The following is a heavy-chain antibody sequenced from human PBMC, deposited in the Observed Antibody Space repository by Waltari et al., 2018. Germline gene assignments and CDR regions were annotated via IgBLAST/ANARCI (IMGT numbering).Heavy chain of an antibody. CDR2: IRGSGGST. J-gene: IGHJ4*02. CDR1: GFTFSSHA. CDR3: AKRLYDPLGSDY. V-gene: IGHV3-23*04. D-gene: IGHD3-22*01. Sequence: EVQLVESGGGLVQPGGSLRLSCAASGFTFSSHAMSWVRQAPGKGLVWVSAIRGSGGSTYNAETVKGRLTISRDNTKNTLYMQMNRRRAEDTAVYYCAKRLYDPLGSDYWGQGTLVTVSS.